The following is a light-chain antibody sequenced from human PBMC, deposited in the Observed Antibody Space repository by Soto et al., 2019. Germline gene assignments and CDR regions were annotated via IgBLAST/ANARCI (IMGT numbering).Light chain of an antibody. V-gene: IGKV3-11*01. CDR2: DAS. Sequence: EIVLTQSPATLSLSPGDTATLSCRASQSISSCLAWYQQKPGLAPRLLICDASNRATGIPARFSGSGSGTDFTLTISSLGPEDFAIYYCQQCSSWPLTFGGGTNVEIK. J-gene: IGKJ4*01. CDR3: QQCSSWPLT. CDR1: QSISSC.